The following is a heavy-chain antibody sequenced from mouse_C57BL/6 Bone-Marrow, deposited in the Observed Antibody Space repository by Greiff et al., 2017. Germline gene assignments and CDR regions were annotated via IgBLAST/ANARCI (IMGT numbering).Heavy chain of an antibody. Sequence: EVKLMESGTVLVRPGASVKLSCKTSGYTFTSYWMHWVKQRPGQGLEWIGAIYPGNSDTSYNQKFKGKAKLTAVTSASTAYMALSSPANEDPAVCYCTGAVYYYCSSPWFAYWGQGTLVTVSA. V-gene: IGHV1-5*01. CDR2: IYPGNSDT. CDR3: TGAVYYYCSSPWFAY. CDR1: GYTFTSYW. J-gene: IGHJ3*01. D-gene: IGHD1-1*01.